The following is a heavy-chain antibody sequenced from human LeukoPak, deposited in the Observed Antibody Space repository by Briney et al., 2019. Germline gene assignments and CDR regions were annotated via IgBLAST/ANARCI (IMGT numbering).Heavy chain of an antibody. V-gene: IGHV3-74*01. Sequence: GGSLRLSCAASGFTFSSYWMHWVRQAPGKGLVWVSRINSDGSSTSYADSVKGRFTISRDNAKNTLYLQMNSLRAEDTAVYYCARVKYSSGWYIFLDYWGQGALVTVSS. D-gene: IGHD6-19*01. CDR2: INSDGSST. CDR1: GFTFSSYW. J-gene: IGHJ4*02. CDR3: ARVKYSSGWYIFLDY.